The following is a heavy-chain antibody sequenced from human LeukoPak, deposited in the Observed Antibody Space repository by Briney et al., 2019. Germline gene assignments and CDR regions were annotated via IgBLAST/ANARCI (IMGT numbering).Heavy chain of an antibody. CDR2: IHHSGST. V-gene: IGHV4-38-2*02. D-gene: IGHD3-22*01. Sequence: SETLSLTCTVSGYSNSRVYYWGWMRQPPGKGLEWIGSIHHSGSTYYNPSLKSRVTISVDTSKNQFSLKLSSVTAADTAVYYCARDMGVVVITTFMNYWGQGTLVTVSS. CDR3: ARDMGVVVITTFMNY. CDR1: GYSNSRVYY. J-gene: IGHJ4*02.